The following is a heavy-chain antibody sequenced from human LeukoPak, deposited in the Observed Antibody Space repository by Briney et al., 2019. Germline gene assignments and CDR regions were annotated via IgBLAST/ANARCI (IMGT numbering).Heavy chain of an antibody. J-gene: IGHJ6*02. CDR2: INSDGSIT. CDR1: GFTFTTYW. D-gene: IGHD5-18*01. V-gene: IGHV3-74*01. Sequence: GGSLRLSCAASGFTFTTYWMHWVRQAPGKGLVWVSHINSDGSITSYADSVKGRFTISRDNAKNTLYLQMNSLRAEDSAVYYCARDAVDTANAVWGQGTTVTVSS. CDR3: ARDAVDTANAV.